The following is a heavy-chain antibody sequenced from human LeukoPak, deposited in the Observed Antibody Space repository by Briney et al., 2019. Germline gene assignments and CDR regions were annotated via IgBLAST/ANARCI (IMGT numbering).Heavy chain of an antibody. J-gene: IGHJ4*02. CDR2: VSDNGART. CDR3: AKLQDLLLILPPPDK. CDR1: GFTFNNYA. D-gene: IGHD3-16*01. Sequence: GGSLRLSCTASGFTFNNYAMNWVRQAPGKGLEWVSGVSDNGARTYYGDSVKGRFTISRDNSKNAVFLQMNSLRADDTAIYYCAKLQDLLLILPPPDKWGQGTLVSVSS. V-gene: IGHV3-23*01.